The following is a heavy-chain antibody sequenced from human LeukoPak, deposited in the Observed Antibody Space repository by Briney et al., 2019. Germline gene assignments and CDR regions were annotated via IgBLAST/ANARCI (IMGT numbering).Heavy chain of an antibody. CDR2: IYYSGST. Sequence: SETLSLTCTVSGGSISSYYWSWIRQPPGKGLEWIGYIYYSGSTNYNPSLKSRVTISVDTSKNQFSLKLSSVTAADTAVYYCARARRYSNYYYYYGMDVWGQGTTVTVSS. V-gene: IGHV4-59*12. D-gene: IGHD4-11*01. CDR1: GGSISSYY. CDR3: ARARRYSNYYYYYGMDV. J-gene: IGHJ6*02.